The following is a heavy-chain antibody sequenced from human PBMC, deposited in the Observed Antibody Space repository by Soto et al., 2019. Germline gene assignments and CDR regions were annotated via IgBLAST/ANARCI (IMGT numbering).Heavy chain of an antibody. Sequence: SVKVSCKTSGRTFSTYSIVWVRQAPGEGLEWMGGIIPLFGTANYAQKFQDRVTITADKSTNTAFMELSSLKSEDTAMYYCASSSGNNYGVGTNYYFDYWGQGTLVTVSS. V-gene: IGHV1-69*06. CDR3: ASSSGNNYGVGTNYYFDY. CDR1: GRTFSTYS. D-gene: IGHD1-26*01. CDR2: IIPLFGTA. J-gene: IGHJ4*02.